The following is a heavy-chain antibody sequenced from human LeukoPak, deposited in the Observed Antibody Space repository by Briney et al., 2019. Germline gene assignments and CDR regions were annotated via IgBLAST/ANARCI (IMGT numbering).Heavy chain of an antibody. CDR3: ARGVGSSWPGWFDP. V-gene: IGHV3-48*03. CDR1: GFTFSNYE. CDR2: ISHSGRTT. D-gene: IGHD6-13*01. Sequence: PAGGSLRLSCAASGFTFSNYELNWVRQAPGKGLEWVSYISHSGRTTYSADSVKGRFTISRDNAKNSLYLQMNSLRAEDTAVYYCARGVGSSWPGWFDPWGQGTLVTVSS. J-gene: IGHJ5*02.